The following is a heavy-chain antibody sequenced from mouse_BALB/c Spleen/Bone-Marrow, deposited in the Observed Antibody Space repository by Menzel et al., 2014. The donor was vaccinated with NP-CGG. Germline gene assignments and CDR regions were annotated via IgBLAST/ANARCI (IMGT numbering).Heavy chain of an antibody. CDR1: GYSFTGYT. J-gene: IGHJ3*01. D-gene: IGHD1-1*01. V-gene: IGHV1-18*01. CDR2: INPYNGGT. CDR3: ARDYYGFSYGFAY. Sequence: EVKLQESGPELVKPGASMKISCKASGYSFTGYTMNWVKQSHGKNLEWIGLINPYNGGTNYNQKFKGKATLTVDKSSSTAYMELLSLTSEDSAVYYCARDYYGFSYGFAYWGKGTLVTVSA.